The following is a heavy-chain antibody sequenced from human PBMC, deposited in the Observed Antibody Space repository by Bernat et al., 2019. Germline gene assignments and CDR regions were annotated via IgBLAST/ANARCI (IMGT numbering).Heavy chain of an antibody. CDR1: GFSFSRYG. CDR2: ISYDGRNK. Sequence: QVHLVESGGGVVQPGRSLRLSCAASGFSFSRYGMHWVRQAPGKGLEWVAVISYDGRNKYYADSVQARFIISRDDSENTLYLQMDSLKSEDTAVYYCVRDGAALYYYHGMDVWGRGTTVTVSS. J-gene: IGHJ6*02. CDR3: VRDGAALYYYHGMDV. D-gene: IGHD6-25*01. V-gene: IGHV3-30*03.